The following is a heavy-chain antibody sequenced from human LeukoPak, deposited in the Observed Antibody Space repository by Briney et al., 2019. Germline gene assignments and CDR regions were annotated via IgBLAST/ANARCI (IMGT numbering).Heavy chain of an antibody. CDR2: MYYSGST. Sequence: SETLSLTCTVSCGSISSGDYYWSWIRQPPGKGLEWIAYMYYSGSTYYNPSLKGRVTMSADTSKNQLSLKLSSVTAADTAVYYCARPYYYDSRIDPWGQGILVTVSS. CDR1: CGSISSGDYY. D-gene: IGHD3-22*01. CDR3: ARPYYYDSRIDP. J-gene: IGHJ5*02. V-gene: IGHV4-30-4*01.